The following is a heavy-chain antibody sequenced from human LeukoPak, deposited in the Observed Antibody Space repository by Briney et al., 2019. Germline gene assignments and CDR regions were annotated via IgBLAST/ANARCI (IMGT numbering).Heavy chain of an antibody. CDR1: GFTLSRYA. V-gene: IGHV3-23*01. J-gene: IGHJ6*02. CDR3: AKRQTNFAMDV. Sequence: PGGCLRLSCVAPGFTLSRYAMKWVRQAPGRGLERVSAINGGAGSSNYADAVKGRFTISRDNSKSTLYLQMNSLRADDTAVYYCAKRQTNFAMDVWGQGTTVTVSS. CDR2: INGGAGSS.